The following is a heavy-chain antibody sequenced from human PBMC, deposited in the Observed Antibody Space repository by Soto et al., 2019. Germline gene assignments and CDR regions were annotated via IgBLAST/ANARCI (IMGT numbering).Heavy chain of an antibody. CDR1: GFTFSSYA. Sequence: EVQLLESGGGLVQPGGSLRLSCAASGFTFSSYAMSWVRQAPGKGLEWVSAISGSGGSTYYADSVKGRFTISRDNSKNTLYLQMNSLRAEDTAVYYCAKGGTGDFWCGYYQSAEYFQHWGQGTLVTVSS. CDR3: AKGGTGDFWCGYYQSAEYFQH. D-gene: IGHD3-3*01. CDR2: ISGSGGST. J-gene: IGHJ1*01. V-gene: IGHV3-23*01.